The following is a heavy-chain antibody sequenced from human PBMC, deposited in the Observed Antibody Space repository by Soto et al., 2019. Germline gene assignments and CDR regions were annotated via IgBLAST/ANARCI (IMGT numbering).Heavy chain of an antibody. CDR3: AKHLQYDSGCPLDY. CDR2: ISGNGRDP. J-gene: IGHJ4*02. V-gene: IGHV3-23*04. D-gene: IGHD6-19*01. CDR1: GFIFNNYA. Sequence: EVQLVESGGGLVQPGGSLRLSCAASGFIFNNYAMSWVRQAPGKGLEWVSVISGNGRDPYYADSVRGRFTISNDNSKKTLFLQMNSLRAEDAAVYYCAKHLQYDSGCPLDYWGQGALVTVSS.